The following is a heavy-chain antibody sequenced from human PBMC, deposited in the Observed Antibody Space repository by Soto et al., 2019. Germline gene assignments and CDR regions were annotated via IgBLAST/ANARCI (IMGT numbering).Heavy chain of an antibody. J-gene: IGHJ4*02. CDR1: GFTFSSYS. CDR3: ARDSLDFSGYEQEQDY. V-gene: IGHV3-21*01. Sequence: EVQLVESGGGLVKPGGSLRLSCAASGFTFSSYSMNWVRQAPGKGLEWVSSISSSSSYIYYADSVKGRFTIYRDNAKNSLYLQMNSLRAEDTAVYYCARDSLDFSGYEQEQDYWGQGTLVNVSS. CDR2: ISSSSSYI. D-gene: IGHD5-12*01.